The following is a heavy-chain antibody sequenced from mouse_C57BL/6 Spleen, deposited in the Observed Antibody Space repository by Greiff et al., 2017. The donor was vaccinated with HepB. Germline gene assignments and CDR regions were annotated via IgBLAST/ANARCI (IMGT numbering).Heavy chain of an antibody. J-gene: IGHJ3*01. Sequence: EVKVVESGEGLVKPGGSLKLSCAASGFTFSSYAMSWVRQTPEKRLEWVAYISSGGDYIYYADTVKGRFTISRDNARNTLYLQMSSLKSEDTAMYYCTRPRLRSWFAYWGQGTLVTVSA. CDR2: ISSGGDYI. CDR1: GFTFSSYA. V-gene: IGHV5-9-1*02. D-gene: IGHD1-1*01. CDR3: TRPRLRSWFAY.